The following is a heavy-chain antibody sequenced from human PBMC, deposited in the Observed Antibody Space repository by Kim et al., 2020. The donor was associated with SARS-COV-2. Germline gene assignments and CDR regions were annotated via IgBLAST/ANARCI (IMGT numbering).Heavy chain of an antibody. CDR2: INTNTGNP. D-gene: IGHD3-3*01. J-gene: IGHJ6*03. V-gene: IGHV7-4-1*02. CDR1: GYTFTSYA. CDR3: ARDGWGLITIFGVVITPSDYYMDV. Sequence: ASVKVSCKASGYTFTSYAMNWVRQAPGQGLEWMGWINTNTGNPTYAQGFTGRFVFSLDTSVSTAYLQISSLKAEDTAVYYCARDGWGLITIFGVVITPSDYYMDVWGKGTTVTVSS.